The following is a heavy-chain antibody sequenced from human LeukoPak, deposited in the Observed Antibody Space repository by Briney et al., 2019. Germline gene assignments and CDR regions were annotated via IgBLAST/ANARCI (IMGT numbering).Heavy chain of an antibody. Sequence: GGSLRLSCATSGFTFNNYAMSWVRQAPGKGLEWVSTISGSGGDTFKADSVKGRFTISRDNSKNTLYLQMNSLRAEDTAVYYCAKGGSYVSFDYWGQGTLVTVSS. D-gene: IGHD1-26*01. CDR3: AKGGSYVSFDY. V-gene: IGHV3-23*01. CDR2: ISGSGGDT. CDR1: GFTFNNYA. J-gene: IGHJ4*02.